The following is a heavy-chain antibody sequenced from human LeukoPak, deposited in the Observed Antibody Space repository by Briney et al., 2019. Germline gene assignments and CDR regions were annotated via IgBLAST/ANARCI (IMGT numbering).Heavy chain of an antibody. CDR3: ARYTFRAVDI. V-gene: IGHV1-3*01. CDR2: ISAGNGDT. CDR1: GYTFTKYV. J-gene: IGHJ3*02. Sequence: ASVKVSCKASGYTFTKYVVHWVRQAPGQRPEWMGWISAGNGDTKYSQNFQGRVTITRDTSANTAYMELSSLTSEDTALYYCARYTFRAVDIWGQGSMVTVSS. D-gene: IGHD2-2*02.